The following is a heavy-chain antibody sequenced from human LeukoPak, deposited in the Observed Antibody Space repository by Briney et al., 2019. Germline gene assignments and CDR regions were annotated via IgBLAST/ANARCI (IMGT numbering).Heavy chain of an antibody. V-gene: IGHV1-8*01. CDR1: VYTFTIYD. Sequence: ASVTVSFTSSVYTFTIYDINWVRQATGQGLEWKGWMNPNSGNTGYAQKFQGRVTITRNTAIITAYMELSSLRSEDAAVYYCARAPEWCNANYYYYMDVWGKGTTVTVSS. CDR2: MNPNSGNT. CDR3: ARAPEWCNANYYYYMDV. J-gene: IGHJ6*03. D-gene: IGHD2-8*02.